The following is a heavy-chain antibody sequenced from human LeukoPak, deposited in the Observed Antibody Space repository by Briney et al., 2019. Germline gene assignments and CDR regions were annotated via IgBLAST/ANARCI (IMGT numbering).Heavy chain of an antibody. Sequence: GGSLRLSCAASGFTFSSYEMNWVRQAPGKGLGWVSFISSSGNTIYYADSVKGRFIISRDNAKNSLYLQMNSLRAEDTAVYYCARDLAVAGNMWGQGTLVTVSS. CDR3: ARDLAVAGNM. CDR1: GFTFSSYE. V-gene: IGHV3-48*03. J-gene: IGHJ4*02. CDR2: ISSSGNTI. D-gene: IGHD6-19*01.